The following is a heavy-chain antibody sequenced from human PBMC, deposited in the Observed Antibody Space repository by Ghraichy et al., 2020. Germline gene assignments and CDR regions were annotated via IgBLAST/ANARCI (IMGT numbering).Heavy chain of an antibody. V-gene: IGHV3-21*01. J-gene: IGHJ6*02. CDR3: ARAPAGSGMGMDV. D-gene: IGHD3-10*01. CDR1: GFTFSSYS. Sequence: GGSLRLSCAASGFTFSSYSMNWVRQAPGKGLEWVSSISSSSSYIYYADSVKGRFTISRDNAKNSLYLQMNSLRAEDTAVYYCARAPAGSGMGMDVWGQGTTVTVSS. CDR2: ISSSSSYI.